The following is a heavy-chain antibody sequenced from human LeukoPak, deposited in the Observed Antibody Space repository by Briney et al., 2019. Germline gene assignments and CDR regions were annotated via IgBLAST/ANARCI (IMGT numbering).Heavy chain of an antibody. Sequence: GASVKVSCKASGYTLTSYGISWVRQAPGQGLEWLGWISAYNGNTNFAQKLQGRVTMTTDTSTSTAYMELRSLRSDDTAVYYCASGDSDYMDVWGKGTTVTVSS. J-gene: IGHJ6*03. CDR3: ASGDSDYMDV. CDR2: ISAYNGNT. CDR1: GYTLTSYG. D-gene: IGHD1-26*01. V-gene: IGHV1-18*01.